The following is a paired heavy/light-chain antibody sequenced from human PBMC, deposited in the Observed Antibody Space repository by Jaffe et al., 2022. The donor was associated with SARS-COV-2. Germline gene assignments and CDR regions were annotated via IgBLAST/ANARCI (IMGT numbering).Heavy chain of an antibody. J-gene: IGHJ6*02. CDR1: GYTFTSYG. D-gene: IGHD3-10*01. Sequence: QVQLVQSGAEVKKPGASVKVSCKASGYTFTSYGISWVRQAPGQGLEWMGWISAYNGNTNYAQKLQGRVTMTTDTSTSTAYMELRSLRSDDTAVYYCARVVGGSGSYYLNYYYYGMDVWGQGTTVTVSS. V-gene: IGHV1-18*01. CDR3: ARVVGGSGSYYLNYYYYGMDV. CDR2: ISAYNGNT.
Light chain of an antibody. CDR3: QQLNSYPFT. J-gene: IGKJ3*01. CDR2: AAS. V-gene: IGKV1-9*01. Sequence: DIQLTQSPSFLSASVGDRVTITCRASQGISSYLAWYQQKPGKAPKLLIYAASTLQSGVPSRFSGSGSGTEFTLTISSLQPEDFATYYCQQLNSYPFTFGPGTKVDIK. CDR1: QGISSY.